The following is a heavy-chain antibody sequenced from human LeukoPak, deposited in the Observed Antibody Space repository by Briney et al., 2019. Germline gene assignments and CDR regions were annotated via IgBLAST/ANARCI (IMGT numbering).Heavy chain of an antibody. Sequence: GASVKVSCKASGYTFTGYYMHWVRQAPGQGLEWMGWINPNSGGTNYAQKFQGRVTMTRDTSISTAYMELSRLRSDDTAVYYCASPIMITFGGVIVTYAFDIWGQGTMVTVSS. CDR2: INPNSGGT. CDR1: GYTFTGYY. V-gene: IGHV1-2*02. D-gene: IGHD3-16*02. CDR3: ASPIMITFGGVIVTYAFDI. J-gene: IGHJ3*02.